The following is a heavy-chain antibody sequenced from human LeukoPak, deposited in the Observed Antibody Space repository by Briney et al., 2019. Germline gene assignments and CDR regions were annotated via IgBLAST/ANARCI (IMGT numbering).Heavy chain of an antibody. Sequence: GGSLRLPCAASGFVFSSYAMHWVRQAPGKGLEWVSAISGSGGSTYYADSVKGRFTISRDNSKNTLYLQMNSLRAEDTAVYYCAKDRGGYYFDYWGQGTLVTVSS. CDR3: AKDRGGYYFDY. J-gene: IGHJ4*02. CDR2: ISGSGGST. CDR1: GFVFSSYA. V-gene: IGHV3-23*01. D-gene: IGHD3-10*01.